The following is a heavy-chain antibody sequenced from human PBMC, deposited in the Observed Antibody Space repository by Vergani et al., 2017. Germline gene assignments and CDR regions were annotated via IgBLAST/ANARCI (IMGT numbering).Heavy chain of an antibody. CDR2: IYTSGST. V-gene: IGHV4-61*02. CDR3: AREGGGATIDYYYMDV. D-gene: IGHD5-12*01. CDR1: GGSISRGSYY. J-gene: IGHJ6*03. Sequence: QVQLQESGPGLVKPSQTLSLTCTVSGGSISRGSYYWSWIRQPAGKGLEWIGRIYTSGSTNYNPSLKSRVTISGDTSKNQFALKLSSVTAADTAVYYCAREGGGATIDYYYMDVWGKGTTVTVSS.